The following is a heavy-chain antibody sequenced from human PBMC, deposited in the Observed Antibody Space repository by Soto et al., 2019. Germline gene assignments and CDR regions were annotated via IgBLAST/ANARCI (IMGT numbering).Heavy chain of an antibody. D-gene: IGHD3-22*01. CDR3: ARDYDKSGYDYFDP. Sequence: ASVKVSCKAYEYSFTDHYLHWVRQAPGQGLEWMGWIDPKSGDTKYAPKFRDRVTMTTDTSINTAYMDLSSLRSDDTAMYYCARDYDKSGYDYFDPWGQGTLVTASS. CDR2: IDPKSGDT. V-gene: IGHV1-2*02. J-gene: IGHJ5*02. CDR1: EYSFTDHY.